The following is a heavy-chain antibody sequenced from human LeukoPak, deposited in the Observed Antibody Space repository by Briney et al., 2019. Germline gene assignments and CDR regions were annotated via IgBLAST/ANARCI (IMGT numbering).Heavy chain of an antibody. D-gene: IGHD6-19*01. CDR2: IYPGDSDT. Sequence: GESLQISYKGSGYSFTSYWIGWVRQMPGKGLEWRGIIYPGDSDTRDSPSFQGQVTISADKSISTAYLQWSSLKASDTAMYYCARTGIAVAAVDYWGQGTLVTVSS. CDR3: ARTGIAVAAVDY. V-gene: IGHV5-51*01. CDR1: GYSFTSYW. J-gene: IGHJ4*02.